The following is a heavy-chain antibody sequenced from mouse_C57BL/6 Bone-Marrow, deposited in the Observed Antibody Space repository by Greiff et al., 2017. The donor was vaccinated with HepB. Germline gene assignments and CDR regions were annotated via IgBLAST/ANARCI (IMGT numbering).Heavy chain of an antibody. J-gene: IGHJ4*01. Sequence: VQLQQSGAELVRPGASVKLSCTASGFNIKDDYMHWVKQRPEQGLEWIGWIDPENGDTEYASKFQGKATITAHTSSNTAYLQLSSLTSEDTAVYYCTTPYAMDYWGQGTSVTVSS. CDR2: IDPENGDT. CDR3: TTPYAMDY. V-gene: IGHV14-4*01. CDR1: GFNIKDDY.